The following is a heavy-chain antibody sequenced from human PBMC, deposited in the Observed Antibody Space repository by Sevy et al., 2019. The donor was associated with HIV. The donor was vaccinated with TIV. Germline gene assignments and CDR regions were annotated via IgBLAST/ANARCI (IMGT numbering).Heavy chain of an antibody. V-gene: IGHV4-59*11. CDR1: GGSITSLY. D-gene: IGHD1-26*01. CDR2: IYYNGHI. J-gene: IGHJ4*02. CDR3: AGENAWGRGYS. Sequence: ETLSLTCTVSGGSITSLYWNWIRQPPGKGLEWIANIYYNGHINYNPSLKSRVTLSLDTSKNQFSLRLSSVTAAYTAMDYCAGENAWGRGYSWGQGTLVTVSS.